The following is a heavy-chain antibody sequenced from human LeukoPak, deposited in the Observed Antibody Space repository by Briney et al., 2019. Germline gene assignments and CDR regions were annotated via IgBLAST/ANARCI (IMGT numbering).Heavy chain of an antibody. J-gene: IGHJ4*02. Sequence: GGSLRLSCAASGFTVSSNYMSWVRQAPGKGLEWVSVIYSGGSTYYADSVKGRFTISRDNAKNSLYLQMNSLRAEDTAVYYCARDRGSGWPIDYWGQGTLVTVSS. V-gene: IGHV3-53*01. D-gene: IGHD6-19*01. CDR3: ARDRGSGWPIDY. CDR1: GFTVSSNY. CDR2: IYSGGST.